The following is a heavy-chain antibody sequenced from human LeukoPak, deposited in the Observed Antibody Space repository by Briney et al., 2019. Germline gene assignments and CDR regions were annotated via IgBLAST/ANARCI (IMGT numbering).Heavy chain of an antibody. D-gene: IGHD2-2*01. V-gene: IGHV1-46*01. Sequence: GASVKVSCKAPGYTFTSHYMHWVRQAPGQGLEWMGIINPNGGNTGYAQKFQGRVTMTRDTSTSTVYMELSSLRSEDTAVYYCARKGPYCSGTSCYGGFDYWGQGTLVTVSS. CDR3: ARKGPYCSGTSCYGGFDY. J-gene: IGHJ4*02. CDR1: GYTFTSHY. CDR2: INPNGGNT.